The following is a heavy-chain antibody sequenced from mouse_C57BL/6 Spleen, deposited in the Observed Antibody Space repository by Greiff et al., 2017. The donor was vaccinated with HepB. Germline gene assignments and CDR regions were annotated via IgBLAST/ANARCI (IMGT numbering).Heavy chain of an antibody. D-gene: IGHD1-1*01. V-gene: IGHV14-2*01. CDR3: ARYNYGSRGEFAY. Sequence: VQLKQSGAELVKPGASVKLSCTASGFNIKDYYMHWVKQRTEQGLEWIGRIDPEDGETKYAPKFQGKATITADTSSNTAYLPLSCLPSEDTAVYYCARYNYGSRGEFAYWGQGTLVTVSA. CDR1: GFNIKDYY. J-gene: IGHJ3*01. CDR2: IDPEDGET.